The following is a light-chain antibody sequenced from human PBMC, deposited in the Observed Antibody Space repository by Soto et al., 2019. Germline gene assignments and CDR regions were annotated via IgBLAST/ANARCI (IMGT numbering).Light chain of an antibody. CDR2: AAS. CDR3: LQDYNYPRT. J-gene: IGKJ1*01. Sequence: AIQMPQSPSSLSASVGDRVTITCRASQGIRNDLGWYQQKPGKAPKLLIYAASSLQSGVPSRFSGSGSGTDFTLPLSSLQPEDFATYYCLQDYNYPRTFGQGTKVEIK. V-gene: IGKV1-6*01. CDR1: QGIRND.